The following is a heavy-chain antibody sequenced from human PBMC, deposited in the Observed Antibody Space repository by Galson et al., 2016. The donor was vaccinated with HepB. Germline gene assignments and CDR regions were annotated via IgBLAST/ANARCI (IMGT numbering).Heavy chain of an antibody. CDR2: IYYNGSP. Sequence: ETLSLTCTVSGDSLSTYYWSWIRQPPGKGLEWIGRIYYNGSPNYNPSLESRVTISVGTSTNKFSLSLRSVTAADTALYYCARQRRGGSSDYWGQGTLVIVSS. CDR3: ARQRRGGSSDY. V-gene: IGHV4-59*12. CDR1: GDSLSTYY. D-gene: IGHD5-24*01. J-gene: IGHJ4*02.